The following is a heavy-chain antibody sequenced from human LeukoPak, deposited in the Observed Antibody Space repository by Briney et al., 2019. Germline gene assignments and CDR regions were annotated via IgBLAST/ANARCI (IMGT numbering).Heavy chain of an antibody. CDR3: ARGGAYDSWAYFDY. CDR1: GFTVNSHY. V-gene: IGHV3-66*01. J-gene: IGHJ4*02. D-gene: IGHD5-12*01. Sequence: PGGSLRLSCAASGFTVNSHYMSWVRQAPGMGLEWVSVIYSGGYTYYADSLKGRFTISRDNSKNTLYLQMNSLRAEDTAVYYCARGGAYDSWAYFDYWGQGTLVTVSS. CDR2: IYSGGYT.